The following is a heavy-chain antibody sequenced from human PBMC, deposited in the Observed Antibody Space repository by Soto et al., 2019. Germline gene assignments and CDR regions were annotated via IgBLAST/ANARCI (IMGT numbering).Heavy chain of an antibody. CDR1: GFTFSSYW. CDR3: ARDGGYRSLARG. CDR2: ISGDGERY. D-gene: IGHD5-18*01. J-gene: IGHJ4*01. Sequence: GGSLRLSCTVSGFTFSSYWMFWVRQAPGKGLEWVSRISGDGERYSYADSVKGRFTVSRDNAKDTLYLQMNSLRVEDTAMYFCARDGGYRSLARGWGHGTRVTVSS. V-gene: IGHV3-74*01.